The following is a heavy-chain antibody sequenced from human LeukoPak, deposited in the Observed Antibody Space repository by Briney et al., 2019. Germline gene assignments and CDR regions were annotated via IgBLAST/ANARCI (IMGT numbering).Heavy chain of an antibody. Sequence: QTLSLTCAISGDSVSGNSVTWNWIRQSPSRGLEWLGRTYYRSTWYNDYAVSVRGRITVNPDTSKNQFSLHLNSVTPEDTAVYYCARRLTQYDCFDPWGQGILVTVSS. V-gene: IGHV6-1*01. D-gene: IGHD2-2*01. CDR3: ARRLTQYDCFDP. J-gene: IGHJ5*02. CDR2: TYYRSTWYN. CDR1: GDSVSGNSVT.